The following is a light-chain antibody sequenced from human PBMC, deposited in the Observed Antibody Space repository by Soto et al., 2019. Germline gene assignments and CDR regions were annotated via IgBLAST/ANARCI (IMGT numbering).Light chain of an antibody. CDR1: QDIANY. J-gene: IGKJ4*01. CDR2: AAS. CDR3: QQYDNLPLT. Sequence: IQMTQSPSSLSASVGDRVTITCQATQDIANYLSWYQQKPGKAPKLLIYAASNLQTGVASRFSGSGSGTDFTFTISSLQPDDIATYFCQQYDNLPLTFGGGTKVEI. V-gene: IGKV1-33*01.